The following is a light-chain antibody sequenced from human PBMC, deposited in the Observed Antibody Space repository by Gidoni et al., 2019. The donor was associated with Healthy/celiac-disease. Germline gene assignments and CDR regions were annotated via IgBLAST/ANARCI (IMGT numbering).Light chain of an antibody. V-gene: IGKV1-5*03. CDR3: QQYNSYSYT. Sequence: DIQLTQSPSTLSASVGDRVTIPCRASQSISSLLAWYQQKPGKAPKLLIYKASSLESGVPSRFSGSGSGTEFTLTISSLQPDDFATYYCQQYNSYSYTFGQGTKLEIK. J-gene: IGKJ2*01. CDR2: KAS. CDR1: QSISSL.